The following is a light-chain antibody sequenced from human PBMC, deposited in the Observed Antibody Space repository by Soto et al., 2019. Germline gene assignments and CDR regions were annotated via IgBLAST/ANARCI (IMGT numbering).Light chain of an antibody. V-gene: IGKV3-20*01. CDR1: QSVTSNY. CDR3: PKYGNSRYT. Sequence: EIVLTQSPGTLSLSPGERATLSCRASQSVTSNYLAWYQQQPGQAPRLLIYGASSRAAGNPDRFIGSGSGTDFTLIIRRQEQEDLAVYYCPKYGNSRYTLSQGTKLAIK. CDR2: GAS. J-gene: IGKJ2*01.